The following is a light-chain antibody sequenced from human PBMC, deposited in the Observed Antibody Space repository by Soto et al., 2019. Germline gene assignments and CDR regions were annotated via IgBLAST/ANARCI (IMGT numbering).Light chain of an antibody. CDR3: QNYYNAPEM. V-gene: IGKV1-27*01. J-gene: IGKJ1*01. CDR1: QGISSY. CDR2: AAS. Sequence: DIQMTQSPSSLSASVGDRVTITCRASQGISSYLAWYQQRPGKVPKVLIYAASTLHSGVPSRFSGSGSGTDFTLTISNVQPEDVATYYCQNYYNAPEMFGQGTKVEIK.